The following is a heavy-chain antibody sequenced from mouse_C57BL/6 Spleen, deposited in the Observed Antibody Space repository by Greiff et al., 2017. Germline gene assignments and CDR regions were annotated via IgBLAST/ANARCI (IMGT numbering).Heavy chain of an antibody. CDR1: GYAFSSYW. CDR3: AREGGTRWYFDV. CDR2: IYPGDGDT. J-gene: IGHJ1*03. D-gene: IGHD3-3*01. Sequence: QVQLQQSGAELVKPGASVKISCKASGYAFSSYWMNWVKQRPGKGLEWIGQIYPGDGDTNYNGKFKGKATLTADKSSSTAYMQLSSLTSEDSAVYFCAREGGTRWYFDVWGTGTPVTVSS. V-gene: IGHV1-80*01.